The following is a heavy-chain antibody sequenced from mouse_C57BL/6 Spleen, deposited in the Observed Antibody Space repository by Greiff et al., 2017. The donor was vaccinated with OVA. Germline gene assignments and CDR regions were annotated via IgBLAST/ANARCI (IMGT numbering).Heavy chain of an antibody. Sequence: EVMLVESGEGLVKPGGSLKLSCAASGFTFSSYAMSWVRQTPEKRLEWVAYISSGGDYIYYADTVKGRFTISRDNARNTLYLQMSSLKSEDTAMYYCTRDYYGSSFAYWGQGTLVTVSA. CDR2: ISSGGDYI. V-gene: IGHV5-9-1*02. D-gene: IGHD1-1*01. CDR1: GFTFSSYA. CDR3: TRDYYGSSFAY. J-gene: IGHJ3*01.